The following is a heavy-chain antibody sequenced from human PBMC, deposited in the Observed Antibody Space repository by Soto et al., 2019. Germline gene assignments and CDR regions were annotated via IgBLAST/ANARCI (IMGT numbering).Heavy chain of an antibody. CDR1: GFTFSSYW. D-gene: IGHD1-26*01. Sequence: GGSLRLSCAASGFTFSSYWTSWVRQAPGKGLEWVANIKQDGSEKYYVDSVKGRFTISRDNAKNSLYLQMNSLRAEDTAVYYCAREPPSAGGPWFDPWGQGTLVTVSS. V-gene: IGHV3-7*05. CDR2: IKQDGSEK. J-gene: IGHJ5*02. CDR3: AREPPSAGGPWFDP.